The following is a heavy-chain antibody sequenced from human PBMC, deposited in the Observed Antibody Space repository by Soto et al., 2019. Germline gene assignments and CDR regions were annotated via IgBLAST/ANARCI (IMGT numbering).Heavy chain of an antibody. D-gene: IGHD6-6*01. Sequence: VESLKISCKGSGYSFTSYWIGWVRQMPGKGLEWMGIIYPGDSDTRYSPSFQGQVTISADKSISTAYLQWSSLKASDTAMYYCARRFSSSSGAYYYYYYMDVWGKGTTVTVSS. CDR1: GYSFTSYW. CDR3: ARRFSSSSGAYYYYYYMDV. V-gene: IGHV5-51*01. CDR2: IYPGDSDT. J-gene: IGHJ6*03.